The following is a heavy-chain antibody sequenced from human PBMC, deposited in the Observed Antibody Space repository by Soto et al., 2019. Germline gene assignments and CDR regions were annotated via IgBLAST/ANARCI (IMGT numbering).Heavy chain of an antibody. D-gene: IGHD3-22*01. Sequence: QLQLQESGPGLVKPSETLSLTCTVSAGSISSSSYFSGWIRQPPGKGLEWIWTIDYRGSTSYNPSLKSRVTISVDTSKNQFSLTLSSVTAADTAVYYCATRLYHSRGYYYVPYWGQGTLVTVSS. J-gene: IGHJ4*02. CDR1: AGSISSSSYF. V-gene: IGHV4-39*01. CDR3: ATRLYHSRGYYYVPY. CDR2: IDYRGST.